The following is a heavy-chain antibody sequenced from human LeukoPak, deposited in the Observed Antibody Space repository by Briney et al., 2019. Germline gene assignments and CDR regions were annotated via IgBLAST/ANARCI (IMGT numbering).Heavy chain of an antibody. D-gene: IGHD2-8*01. Sequence: GRSLRLSCAASGFTFSSYAMHWVRQAPGKGLEWVAVISYDGSNKYYADSVKGRFTISRDNSKNTLYLQMNSLRAEDTAVYYRARGQYHYPVLMVYAIAYWGQGTLVTVSS. CDR3: ARGQYHYPVLMVYAIAY. CDR1: GFTFSSYA. CDR2: ISYDGSNK. J-gene: IGHJ4*02. V-gene: IGHV3-30*01.